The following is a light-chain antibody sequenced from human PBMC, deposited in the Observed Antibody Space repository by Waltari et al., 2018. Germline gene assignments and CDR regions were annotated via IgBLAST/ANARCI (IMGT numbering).Light chain of an antibody. Sequence: DIQITQSPSSLSASVGDRVTITCQASQNINNYLNRYQQKAGKAPKLLIYDSSKFETGVPSRFSGSGSGTDFTFTISSLQPEDVATYYCQQYNTLYTFGQGTKLEIK. J-gene: IGKJ2*01. V-gene: IGKV1-33*01. CDR1: QNINNY. CDR3: QQYNTLYT. CDR2: DSS.